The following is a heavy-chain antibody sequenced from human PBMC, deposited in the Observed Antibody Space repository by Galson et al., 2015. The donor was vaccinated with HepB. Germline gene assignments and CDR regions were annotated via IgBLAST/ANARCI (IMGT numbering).Heavy chain of an antibody. CDR1: GFTFSSFG. Sequence: SLRLSCAASGFTFSSFGMHWVRQAPGKGLEWVAVISYDGSNKYYADSVKGRFTISRDNSKNTLYLQMNSLRAEDTAVYYCAKDREFIAAAGDFDYWGQGTLVTASS. D-gene: IGHD6-13*01. CDR2: ISYDGSNK. J-gene: IGHJ4*02. CDR3: AKDREFIAAAGDFDY. V-gene: IGHV3-30*18.